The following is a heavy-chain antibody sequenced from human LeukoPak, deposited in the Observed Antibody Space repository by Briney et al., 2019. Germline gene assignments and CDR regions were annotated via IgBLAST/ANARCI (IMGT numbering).Heavy chain of an antibody. CDR1: GYSFTSHW. J-gene: IGHJ4*02. V-gene: IGHV5-51*01. D-gene: IGHD6-13*01. CDR2: IYPGDSDT. CDR3: ARHGDSNWYFDY. Sequence: GESLKISCKGSGYSFTSHWIAWVRQMPGKGLEWMGIIYPGDSDTTYSPSFQGQVTISADKSISTAYLQWSSPKASDTAMYYCARHGDSNWYFDYWGQGTLVTVSS.